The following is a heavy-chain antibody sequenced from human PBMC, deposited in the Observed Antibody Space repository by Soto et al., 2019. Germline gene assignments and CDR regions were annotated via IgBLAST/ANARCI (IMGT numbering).Heavy chain of an antibody. CDR3: XXXPGP. CDR1: GGSISSGGYS. V-gene: IGHV4-30-2*01. J-gene: IGHJ5*02. CDR2: IYHSGST. Sequence: QLQLQESGSGLVKPSQTLSLTCAVSGGSISSGGYSWSWIRQPPGKGLEWIGYIYHSGSTYYNPSLKSRVTTSVDRXXXXXXLXXXSVXXXXXXXXXXXXXPGPWGQGTLVTVSS.